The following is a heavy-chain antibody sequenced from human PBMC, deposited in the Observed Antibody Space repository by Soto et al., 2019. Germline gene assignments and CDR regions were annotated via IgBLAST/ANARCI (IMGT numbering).Heavy chain of an antibody. CDR3: AATYYYDSSGYYKGNY. V-gene: IGHV3-48*02. Sequence: GGSLRLSCAASGFTFSSYSMNWVRQAPGKGLEWVSYISSSSSTIYYADSVKGRFTISRDNAKNSLYLQMNSLRDEDTAVYYCAATYYYDSSGYYKGNYWGQGTLVTVSS. J-gene: IGHJ4*02. CDR1: GFTFSSYS. D-gene: IGHD3-22*01. CDR2: ISSSSSTI.